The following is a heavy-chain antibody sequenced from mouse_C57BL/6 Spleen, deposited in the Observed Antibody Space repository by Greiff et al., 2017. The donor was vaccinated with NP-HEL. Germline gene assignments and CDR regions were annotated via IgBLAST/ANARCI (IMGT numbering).Heavy chain of an antibody. V-gene: IGHV1-53*01. CDR2: INPSNGGT. D-gene: IGHD3-2*02. CDR3: ARSQLRLPAWFAY. Sequence: QVQLKQSGTELVKPGASVKLSCKASGYTFTSYWMHWVKQRPGQGLEWIGNINPSNGGTNYNEKFKSKATLTVDKSSSTAYMQLSSLTSEDSAVYYCARSQLRLPAWFAYWGQGTLVTVSA. J-gene: IGHJ3*01. CDR1: GYTFTSYW.